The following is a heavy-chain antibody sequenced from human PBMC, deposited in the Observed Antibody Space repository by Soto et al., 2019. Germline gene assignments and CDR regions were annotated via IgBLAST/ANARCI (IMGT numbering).Heavy chain of an antibody. CDR2: INPNSGGT. CDR3: ARDLKGTYGSGSYYNDGRGN. D-gene: IGHD3-10*01. CDR1: GYTFTGYY. Sequence: QVQLVQSGAEVKKPGASVKVSCKASGYTFTGYYMHWVRQAPGQGLEWMGWINPNSGGTNYAQKFQGRVTMTRDTSISTAYMELSRLRSDDTAVYYCARDLKGTYGSGSYYNDGRGNWGQGTLVTVSS. J-gene: IGHJ4*02. V-gene: IGHV1-2*02.